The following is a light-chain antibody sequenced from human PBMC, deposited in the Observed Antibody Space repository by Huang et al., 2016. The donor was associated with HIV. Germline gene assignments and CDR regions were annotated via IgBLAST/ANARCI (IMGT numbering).Light chain of an antibody. Sequence: EIVMTQSPATLPVSPGERATLSCKASQSISSDLAWYQQKPGQPPRLLIHGASTRATGIPARFSGSGSGTGFTLTISSLQSEDFAVYHCQQYNNWPYTFGQGTKLEIK. CDR3: QQYNNWPYT. CDR1: QSISSD. V-gene: IGKV3-15*01. J-gene: IGKJ2*01. CDR2: GAS.